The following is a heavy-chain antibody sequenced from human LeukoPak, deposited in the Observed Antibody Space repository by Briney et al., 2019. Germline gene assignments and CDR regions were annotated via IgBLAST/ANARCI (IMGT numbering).Heavy chain of an antibody. CDR2: ISSSSGYI. Sequence: GGSLRLSCAASGFTFSSYSMNWVRQAPGKGLEWVSSISSSSGYIYYADSVKSRFTISRDTVQNSLYLHMNTLREADTAVYYSARDIGAGAVAGEIDYWGQGTLVTVSS. V-gene: IGHV3-21*01. CDR3: ARDIGAGAVAGEIDY. D-gene: IGHD6-19*01. CDR1: GFTFSSYS. J-gene: IGHJ4*02.